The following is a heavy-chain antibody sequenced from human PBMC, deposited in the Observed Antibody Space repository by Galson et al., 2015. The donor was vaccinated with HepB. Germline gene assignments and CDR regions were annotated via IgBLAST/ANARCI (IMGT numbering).Heavy chain of an antibody. V-gene: IGHV1-18*04. CDR2: ISAYNGNT. CDR3: ARAQTNRFSGSYYEADY. D-gene: IGHD1-26*01. Sequence: SVKVSCKASGYTFTSHGISWVRQAPGQGLEWMGWISAYNGNTNYAQKLQGRITMTTDTSTSTAYMELRSLKSDDTAVYYCARAQTNRFSGSYYEADYWGQGTLVTASS. CDR1: GYTFTSHG. J-gene: IGHJ4*02.